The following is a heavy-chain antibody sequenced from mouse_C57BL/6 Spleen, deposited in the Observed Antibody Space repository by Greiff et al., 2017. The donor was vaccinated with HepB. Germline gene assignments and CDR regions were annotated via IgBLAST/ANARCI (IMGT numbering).Heavy chain of an antibody. CDR1: GFTFSDYG. V-gene: IGHV5-17*01. CDR2: ISSGSSTI. Sequence: EVQWVESGGGLVKPGGSLKLSCAASGFTFSDYGMHWVRQAPEKGLEWVAYISSGSSTIYYADTVKGRFTISRDNAKNTLFLQMTSLRSEDTAMYYCARESYYGSSPFDYWGQGTTLTVSS. J-gene: IGHJ2*01. CDR3: ARESYYGSSPFDY. D-gene: IGHD1-1*01.